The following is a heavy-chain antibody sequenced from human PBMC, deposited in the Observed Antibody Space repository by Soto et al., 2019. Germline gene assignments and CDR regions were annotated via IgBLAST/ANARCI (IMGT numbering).Heavy chain of an antibody. V-gene: IGHV1-3*01. D-gene: IGHD3-10*01. CDR2: INAGNGNT. Sequence: ASVKVSCKASGYTFTSYAMNWVRQAPGQRLEWMGWINAGNGNTKYSQKFQGRVTITRDTSASTAYMELSSLRSEDTAVHYCARDSLAVTSWFGPQGEYYFDYWGQGTLVTVSS. CDR1: GYTFTSYA. CDR3: ARDSLAVTSWFGPQGEYYFDY. J-gene: IGHJ4*02.